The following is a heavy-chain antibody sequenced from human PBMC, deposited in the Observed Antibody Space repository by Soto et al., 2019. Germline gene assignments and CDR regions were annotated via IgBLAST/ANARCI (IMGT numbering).Heavy chain of an antibody. CDR3: ARAARITIFGVVIRHAFDI. Sequence: QVQLQQWGAGLLKPSETLSLTCAVYGGSFSGYYWSWIRQPPGKGLEWIGEINHSGSTNYNPSLKSRVTISVDTSKNKFSLKLSSVAAADTAVYYCARAARITIFGVVIRHAFDIWGQGTMVTVSS. CDR2: INHSGST. CDR1: GGSFSGYY. V-gene: IGHV4-34*01. D-gene: IGHD3-3*01. J-gene: IGHJ3*02.